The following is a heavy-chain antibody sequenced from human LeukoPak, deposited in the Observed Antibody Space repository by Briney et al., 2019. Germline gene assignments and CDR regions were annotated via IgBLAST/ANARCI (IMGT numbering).Heavy chain of an antibody. CDR3: ARDLGTMGAMDYYFDY. CDR1: GFTFSSYA. CDR2: ISYDGSNK. V-gene: IGHV3-30-3*01. J-gene: IGHJ4*02. D-gene: IGHD1-26*01. Sequence: GGSLRLSCAASGFTFSSYAMHWVRQAPGKGLEWVAVISYDGSNKYYADSVKGRFTISRDNSKNTLYLQMNSLRAEDTAAYYCARDLGTMGAMDYYFDYWGQGTLVTVSS.